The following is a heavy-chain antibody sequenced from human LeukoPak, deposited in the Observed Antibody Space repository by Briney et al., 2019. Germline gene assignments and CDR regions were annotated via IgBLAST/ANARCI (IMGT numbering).Heavy chain of an antibody. V-gene: IGHV4-31*03. CDR2: IYYSGST. CDR1: GGSISSGGYS. D-gene: IGHD4-17*01. CDR3: ARSVSVNTVRDY. J-gene: IGHJ4*02. Sequence: PSETLSLTCTVSGGSISSGGYSWSWIRQHPGKGLEWIGYIYYSGSTYYNPSLKSRVTISVDTSKNQFSLKLSSVTAADTAVYYCARSVSVNTVRDYWGQGTLVTVSS.